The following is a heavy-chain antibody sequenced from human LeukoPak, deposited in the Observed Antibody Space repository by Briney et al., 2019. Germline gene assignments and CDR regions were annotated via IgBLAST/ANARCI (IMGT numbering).Heavy chain of an antibody. D-gene: IGHD3-22*01. CDR3: ARGRYYYDSSGYTDY. Sequence: GGSLRLSCAASGFTFSSYWMSWVRQAPGKGLEWVANIKQDGSEKYYVDSVKGRFTISRDNSKNTLYLQMNSLRAEDTAVYYCARGRYYYDSSGYTDYWGQGTLVTVSS. CDR1: GFTFSSYW. V-gene: IGHV3-7*01. J-gene: IGHJ4*02. CDR2: IKQDGSEK.